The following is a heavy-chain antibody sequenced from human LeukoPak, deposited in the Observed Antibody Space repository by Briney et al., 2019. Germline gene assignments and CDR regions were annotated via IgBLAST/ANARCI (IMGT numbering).Heavy chain of an antibody. D-gene: IGHD3-22*01. CDR2: ISGSGGST. CDR3: AKEIYYYDSSGPMYYFDY. J-gene: IGHJ4*02. Sequence: GGSLRLSCAASGFTSSSYAMSWVRQAPGKGLEWVSAISGSGGSTYYADSVKGRFTISRDNSKNTLYLQMNSLRAEDTAVYYCAKEIYYYDSSGPMYYFDYWGQGTLVTVSS. V-gene: IGHV3-23*01. CDR1: GFTSSSYA.